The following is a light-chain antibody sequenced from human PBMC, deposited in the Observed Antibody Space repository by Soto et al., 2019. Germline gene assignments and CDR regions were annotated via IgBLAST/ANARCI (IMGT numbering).Light chain of an antibody. CDR1: SSDVGGYNY. J-gene: IGLJ1*01. CDR3: CSYAGSYTFV. V-gene: IGLV2-11*01. Sequence: QSALTQPRSVSGSPGQSVTISCTGTSSDVGGYNYVSWYQQYPGKAPKLMIYDVSTQPSGVPDRFSGSKSGNTASLTISGLQAEDEADYYCCSYAGSYTFVFGTGTKLTVL. CDR2: DVS.